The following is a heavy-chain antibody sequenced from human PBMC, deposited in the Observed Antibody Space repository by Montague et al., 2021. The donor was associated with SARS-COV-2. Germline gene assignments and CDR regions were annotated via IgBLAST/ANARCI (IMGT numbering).Heavy chain of an antibody. CDR1: GVSVTDYY. D-gene: IGHD3-9*01. Sequence: SETLSLTCTVSGVSVTDYYWSWIRQPPGKGLECVGDVLYNKGTNFNPSLKSRVTISVDTSKNQFSLKLSSVTAADTAVYYCARDGSLRFEILIGPRHYYYGMDVWGQGTTVTVSS. J-gene: IGHJ6*02. V-gene: IGHV4-59*02. CDR2: VLYNKGT. CDR3: ARDGSLRFEILIGPRHYYYGMDV.